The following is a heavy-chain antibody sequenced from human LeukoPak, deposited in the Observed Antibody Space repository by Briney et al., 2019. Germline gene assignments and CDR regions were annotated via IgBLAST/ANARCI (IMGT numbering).Heavy chain of an antibody. J-gene: IGHJ3*02. Sequence: ASVKVSCKASGYTFTGYYMHWVRQAPGQGLEWMGWINPNSGGTNYAQKFQGWVTMTRDTSISTAYMELSRLRSDDTAVYYCARGEGDYYDSSRGAFDIWGQGTMVTVSS. D-gene: IGHD3-22*01. CDR2: INPNSGGT. CDR1: GYTFTGYY. CDR3: ARGEGDYYDSSRGAFDI. V-gene: IGHV1-2*04.